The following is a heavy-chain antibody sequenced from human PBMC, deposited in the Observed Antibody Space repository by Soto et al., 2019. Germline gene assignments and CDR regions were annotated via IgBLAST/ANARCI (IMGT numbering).Heavy chain of an antibody. CDR2: IWYDGSNK. CDR1: GFTFSSYG. CDR3: ARGKQLVGSYYYYGMDV. D-gene: IGHD6-6*01. J-gene: IGHJ6*02. V-gene: IGHV3-33*01. Sequence: GGSLRLSCAASGFTFSSYGMHWVRQAPGKGLEWVAVIWYDGSNKYYADSVKGRFTISRDNSKNTLYLQMNSLRAEDTAVYYCARGKQLVGSYYYYGMDVWGQGTTVTVSS.